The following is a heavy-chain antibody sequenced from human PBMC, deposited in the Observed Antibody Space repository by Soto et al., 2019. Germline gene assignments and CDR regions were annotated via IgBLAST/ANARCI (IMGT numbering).Heavy chain of an antibody. CDR1: GFTFSNYA. J-gene: IGHJ4*02. Sequence: GGSLRLSCAASGFTFSNYAVTWVRQAPGKGLDWVSTISGSGSSTYYADSVKGRFTISRDNSKNTLYLQMNSLRAEDTAVYYCAKDQGSGWYEIDYWGQGTLVTVSS. V-gene: IGHV3-23*01. D-gene: IGHD1-26*01. CDR3: AKDQGSGWYEIDY. CDR2: ISGSGSST.